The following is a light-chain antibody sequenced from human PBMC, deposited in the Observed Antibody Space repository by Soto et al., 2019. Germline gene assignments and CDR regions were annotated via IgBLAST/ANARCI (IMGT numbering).Light chain of an antibody. CDR3: QQYIRWPLT. V-gene: IGKV3-15*01. CDR2: GAS. J-gene: IGKJ4*01. CDR1: QSISNN. Sequence: EIVMTQSPATLSVSPGERATLSCRASQSISNNLAWYQQQPGQTPRLLIYGASTTATGIPARFSGSGTGTEFTLTISSLQSEDFAVYYCQQYIRWPLTFGGGTKVDIK.